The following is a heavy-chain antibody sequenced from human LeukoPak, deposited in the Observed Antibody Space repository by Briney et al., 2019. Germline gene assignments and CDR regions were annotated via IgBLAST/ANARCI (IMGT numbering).Heavy chain of an antibody. J-gene: IGHJ4*02. V-gene: IGHV3-7*01. CDR2: IKQDGSEK. CDR1: GFAFSTFW. Sequence: PGGSLRLSRAASGFAFSTFWMTWVRQAPGKGLEWVATIKQDGSEKYSVDSVKGRFTISRDNAKNSLYLQMNSLRAEDTALYYCARGGDCGGDCFSNRDGYFDYWGQGTLVTVSS. CDR3: ARGGDCGGDCFSNRDGYFDY. D-gene: IGHD2-21*02.